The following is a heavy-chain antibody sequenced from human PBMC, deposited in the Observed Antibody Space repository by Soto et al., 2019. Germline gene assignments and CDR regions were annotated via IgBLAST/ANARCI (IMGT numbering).Heavy chain of an antibody. CDR1: GFSLSHARMG. V-gene: IGHV2-26*01. CDR3: ARSSDYGSGRYYNPIWFDP. CDR2: IFSNDEK. D-gene: IGHD3-10*01. Sequence: GSGPTLVNPTETLTLTCTVSGFSLSHARMGVSWIRQPPGKALEWLAHIFSNDEKSYSTSLKSRLTISKDTSKSQVVLTMTNMDPVDTATYYCARSSDYGSGRYYNPIWFDPWGQGTLVTVSS. J-gene: IGHJ5*02.